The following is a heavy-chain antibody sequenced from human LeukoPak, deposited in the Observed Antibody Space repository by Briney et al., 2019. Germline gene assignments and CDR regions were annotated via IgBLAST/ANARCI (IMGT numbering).Heavy chain of an antibody. CDR3: ARDLFCGGDCYQDY. CDR1: GGTFSSYA. Sequence: ASVKVSCKASGGTFSSYAISWVRQAPGQGLEWMGWISAYNGNTNYAQKLQGRVTMTTDTSTSTAYMELRSLRSDDTAVYYCARDLFCGGDCYQDYWGQGTLVTVSS. V-gene: IGHV1-18*01. CDR2: ISAYNGNT. J-gene: IGHJ4*02. D-gene: IGHD2-21*02.